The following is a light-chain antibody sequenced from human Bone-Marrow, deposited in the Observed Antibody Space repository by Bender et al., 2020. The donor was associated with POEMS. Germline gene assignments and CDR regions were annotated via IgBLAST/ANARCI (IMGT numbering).Light chain of an antibody. J-gene: IGLJ3*02. CDR2: SSH. V-gene: IGLV1-44*01. Sequence: QSVLTQPPSASGTPGQRVTISCSGGSSNIGAHALNWYQHLPWTSPKLLIYSSHRRPSEVPDRFSGSRSGTSASLAISGLQSEDEADYYCAVWDDSLNGWVFGGGTKLTVL. CDR1: SSNIGAHA. CDR3: AVWDDSLNGWV.